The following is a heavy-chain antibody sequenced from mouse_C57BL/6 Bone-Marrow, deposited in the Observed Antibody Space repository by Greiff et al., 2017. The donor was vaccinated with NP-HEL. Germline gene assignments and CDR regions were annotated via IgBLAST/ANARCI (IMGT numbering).Heavy chain of an antibody. D-gene: IGHD1-1*01. J-gene: IGHJ3*01. CDR2: IDPSDSYT. V-gene: IGHV1-59*01. CDR3: ARMDYGSRQFAY. CDR1: GYTFTSYW. Sequence: VQLQQPGAELVRPGTSVKLSCKASGYTFTSYWMHWVKQRPGQGLEWIGVIDPSDSYTNYNQKFKGKATLTVDTSSSTAYMQLSSLTSEDSAVYYCARMDYGSRQFAYWGQGTLVTVSA.